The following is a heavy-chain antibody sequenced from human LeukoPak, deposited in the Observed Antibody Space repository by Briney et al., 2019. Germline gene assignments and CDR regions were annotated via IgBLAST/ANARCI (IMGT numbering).Heavy chain of an antibody. CDR2: IIPILGIA. V-gene: IGHV1-69*04. Sequence: ASVKVSCKASGGTFSSYAISWVRQAPGQGLEWMGRIIPILGIANYAQRFLGRVTITRDISANTAYMELSSLTSEDTAVYYCARAEVLLSYGHNKHCLDVWGQGTTVTVSS. D-gene: IGHD3-10*01. J-gene: IGHJ6*02. CDR3: ARAEVLLSYGHNKHCLDV. CDR1: GGTFSSYA.